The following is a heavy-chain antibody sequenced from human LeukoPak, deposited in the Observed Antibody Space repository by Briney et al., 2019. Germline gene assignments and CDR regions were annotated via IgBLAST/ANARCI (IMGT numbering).Heavy chain of an antibody. Sequence: GGSLRLSCAASGFTLSNYGLHWVRQAPGKGLECVSFIRNDGGYTFYAGSVRGRFTISRDNSKNTLYMQMNNLRVEDTAVYYCTRERYCSGATCYPDNTYFDSWGQGTLVTVSS. D-gene: IGHD2-2*01. CDR1: GFTLSNYG. J-gene: IGHJ4*02. V-gene: IGHV3-30*02. CDR2: IRNDGGYT. CDR3: TRERYCSGATCYPDNTYFDS.